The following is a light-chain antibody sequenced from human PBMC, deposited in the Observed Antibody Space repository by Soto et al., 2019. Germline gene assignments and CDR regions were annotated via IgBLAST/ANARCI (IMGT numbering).Light chain of an antibody. Sequence: QLVLTQSPSASASLGASVKLTCTLSSGHSSYAIAWDQQQPEKGPRYLMKLNSDGSHSKGDGIPDRFSGSSSGAERYLTISSLQVEDEADYFCQTWGTGIQVFGTGTKLTVL. CDR2: LNSDGSH. CDR3: QTWGTGIQV. J-gene: IGLJ1*01. V-gene: IGLV4-69*01. CDR1: SGHSSYA.